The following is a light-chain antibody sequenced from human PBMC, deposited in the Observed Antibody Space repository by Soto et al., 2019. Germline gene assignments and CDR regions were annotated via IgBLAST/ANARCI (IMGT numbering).Light chain of an antibody. J-gene: IGLJ3*02. CDR3: ETWDSNTWV. V-gene: IGLV4-60*02. Sequence: QLVLTQSSSASASLGSSVKLTSTLSSGHSSYIIAWHQQQPGKVPRYLMKLEGSGSYNKGSGVPDRFSGSSSGADRYLTISNLQFEDEADYYCETWDSNTWVFGGGTKVTVL. CDR1: SGHSSYI. CDR2: LEGSGSY.